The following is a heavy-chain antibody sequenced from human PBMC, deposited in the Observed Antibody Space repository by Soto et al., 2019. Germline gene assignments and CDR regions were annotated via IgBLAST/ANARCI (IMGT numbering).Heavy chain of an antibody. V-gene: IGHV3-9*01. CDR1: GFTFDDYA. CDR3: AKGVYDYGDPFDY. J-gene: IGHJ4*02. Sequence: EVQLVESGGGLVQPGRSLRLSCAASGFTFDDYAMHWVRQAPGKGLEWVSGISWNSGSIGYADSVKGRFTIFRDNAKNSLYLQMNSLRAEDTALYYCAKGVYDYGDPFDYWGQGTLVTVSS. CDR2: ISWNSGSI. D-gene: IGHD4-17*01.